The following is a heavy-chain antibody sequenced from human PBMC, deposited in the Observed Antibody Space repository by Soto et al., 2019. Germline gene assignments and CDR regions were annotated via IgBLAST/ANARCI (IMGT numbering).Heavy chain of an antibody. CDR1: GFTFSSYG. CDR2: IWYDGSNK. Sequence: QVQLVESGGGVVQPGRSLRLSCAASGFTFSSYGMHWVRQAPGKGLEWVAVIWYDGSNKYYADSVKGRFTISRDNSKNTRYLQMNSLRAEDTAVYYCARERGTYGSRSYYGVQCGMDVWRQGTTVTVSS. J-gene: IGHJ6*02. V-gene: IGHV3-33*01. D-gene: IGHD3-10*01. CDR3: ARERGTYGSRSYYGVQCGMDV.